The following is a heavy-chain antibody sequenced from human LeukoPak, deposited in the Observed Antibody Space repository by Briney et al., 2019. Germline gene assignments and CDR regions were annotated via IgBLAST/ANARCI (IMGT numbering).Heavy chain of an antibody. CDR1: GYMFTGYY. J-gene: IGHJ6*02. Sequence: GASVKVSCKASGYMFTGYYLHWVRQAPGQGLEWMGWINPNSGGTNSAQKFKGRVTMTRDTSISTAYMELSRLRSDDTAVYYCARDPIVQAGYYYGMNVWGQGTTVTVSS. CDR3: ARDPIVQAGYYYGMNV. V-gene: IGHV1-2*02. CDR2: INPNSGGT. D-gene: IGHD2/OR15-2a*01.